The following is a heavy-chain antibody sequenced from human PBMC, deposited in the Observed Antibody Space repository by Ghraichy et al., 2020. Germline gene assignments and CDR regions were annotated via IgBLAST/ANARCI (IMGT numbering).Heavy chain of an antibody. CDR1: GFTVSSNY. J-gene: IGHJ6*02. D-gene: IGHD1-26*01. CDR3: AREGVVGATPYYYYGMDV. Sequence: GGSLRLSCAASGFTVSSNYMSWVRQAPGKGLEWVSVIYSGGSTYYADSVKGRFTISRDNSKNTLYLQMNSLRAEDTAVYYCAREGVVGATPYYYYGMDVWGQGTTVTVSS. CDR2: IYSGGST. V-gene: IGHV3-53*01.